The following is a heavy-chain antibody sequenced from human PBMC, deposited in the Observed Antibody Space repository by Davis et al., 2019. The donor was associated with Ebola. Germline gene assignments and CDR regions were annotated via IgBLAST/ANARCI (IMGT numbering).Heavy chain of an antibody. J-gene: IGHJ4*02. CDR1: GGSISGYQ. V-gene: IGHV4-59*01. D-gene: IGHD1-26*01. Sequence: MPSETLSLTCTVSGGSISGYQWAWIRQPPGKGLEYVGHIFNSGTVTYNSALKSRVIISLDKSTTQFSLKLTSMTAADTAVYFCARDNMGSLDYWGQGMLVTVSS. CDR3: ARDNMGSLDY. CDR2: IFNSGTV.